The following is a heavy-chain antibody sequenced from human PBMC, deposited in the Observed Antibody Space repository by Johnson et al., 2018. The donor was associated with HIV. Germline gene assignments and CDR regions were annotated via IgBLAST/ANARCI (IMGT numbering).Heavy chain of an antibody. CDR1: GFTFSTYG. Sequence: QMLLVESGGGVVQPGGSLRLSCAASGFTFSTYGMHWVRQAPGKGLEWVAFIRYDGSNKYYADSVKGRFTISRDNSKNTLYLQMNILRAEDTAVYYLARDSLVGGPPQVDAFDIWGQGTMVTVSS. CDR3: ARDSLVGGPPQVDAFDI. D-gene: IGHD3-10*01. CDR2: IRYDGSNK. J-gene: IGHJ3*02. V-gene: IGHV3-30*02.